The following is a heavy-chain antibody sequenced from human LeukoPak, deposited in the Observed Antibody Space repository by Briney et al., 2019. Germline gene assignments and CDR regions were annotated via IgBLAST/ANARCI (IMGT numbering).Heavy chain of an antibody. J-gene: IGHJ6*03. Sequence: GGSLRLTCAASGFTFGDYWMNWVRQAPGKGLEWVANIKQDGSVKAYVDSVRGRFTISRDNAKNSLYLQMNSLRAEDTAVYCCAKVRDRRDGYNFYFYYYMDVWGKGTTVTVSS. D-gene: IGHD5-24*01. CDR1: GFTFGDYW. CDR2: IKQDGSVK. V-gene: IGHV3-7*01. CDR3: AKVRDRRDGYNFYFYYYMDV.